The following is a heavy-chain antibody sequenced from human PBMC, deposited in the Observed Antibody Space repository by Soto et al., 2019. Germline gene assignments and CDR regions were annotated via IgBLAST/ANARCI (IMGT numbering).Heavy chain of an antibody. CDR2: IWYDGSNK. Sequence: GGSLRLSCAASGFTFSSYGMHWVRQAPGKGLEWVAVIWYDGSNKYYADSVKGRFTISRDNSKNTLYLQMNSLRAEDTAVYYCARDLRGGATNFDYWGQGTLVTVSS. J-gene: IGHJ4*02. CDR1: GFTFSSYG. CDR3: ARDLRGGATNFDY. V-gene: IGHV3-33*01. D-gene: IGHD1-26*01.